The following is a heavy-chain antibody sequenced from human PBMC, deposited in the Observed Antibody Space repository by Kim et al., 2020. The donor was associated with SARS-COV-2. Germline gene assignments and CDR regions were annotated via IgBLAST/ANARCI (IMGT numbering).Heavy chain of an antibody. CDR3: AKEGVGIGTVVEGEY. V-gene: IGHV3-23*01. D-gene: IGHD2-2*01. J-gene: IGHJ4*01. Sequence: GGSLRLSCAASGFSFSGYAMTWVRQAPGKGLDWVSYISSSGDTTYYADSVKGRFTISRDNSKNMLYMEMKSLRVEDTAIYFCAKEGVGIGTVVEGEYWG. CDR2: ISSSGDTT. CDR1: GFSFSGYA.